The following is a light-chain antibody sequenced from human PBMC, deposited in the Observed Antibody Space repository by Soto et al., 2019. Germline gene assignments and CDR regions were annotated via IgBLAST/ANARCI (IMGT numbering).Light chain of an antibody. V-gene: IGKV3-20*01. CDR1: QSVTSNY. J-gene: IGKJ3*01. CDR2: DAS. Sequence: EIVLTQSPGTLSLSPGERATLSCRASQSVTSNYLAWHQQKPGQAPRLLIYDASTRATGIPDRFSGSGSGTDFTLTISRLEPEDFAVYYGQQYGSSPFTFGPGTKVDIK. CDR3: QQYGSSPFT.